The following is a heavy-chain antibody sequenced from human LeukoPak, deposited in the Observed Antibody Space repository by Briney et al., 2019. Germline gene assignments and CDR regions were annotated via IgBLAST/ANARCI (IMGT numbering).Heavy chain of an antibody. J-gene: IGHJ2*01. CDR3: AIKKGSSPPNWYFDL. V-gene: IGHV4-39*07. CDR1: GGSISSSSYY. Sequence: PSETLSLTCTVSGGSISSSSYYWGWIRQPPGKGLEWIGSIYYSGSTYYNPSLKSRVTISVDTSKNQFSLKLSSVTAADTAVYYCAIKKGSSPPNWYFDLWGRGTLVTVSS. CDR2: IYYSGST. D-gene: IGHD6-13*01.